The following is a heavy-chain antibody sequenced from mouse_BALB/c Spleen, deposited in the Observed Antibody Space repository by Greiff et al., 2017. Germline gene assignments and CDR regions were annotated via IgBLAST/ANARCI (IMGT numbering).Heavy chain of an antibody. CDR3: ERALATRSTTRFAY. CDR2: INPYNDGT. V-gene: IGHV1-14*01. J-gene: IGHJ3*01. D-gene: IGHD2-4*01. Sequence: QLQESGPELVKPGASVKMSCKASGYTFTSYVMHWVKQKPGQGLEWIGYINPYNDGTKYNEKFKGKATLTSDKSSSTAYMELSSLTSEDSAVYDWERALATRSTTRFAYWGQGTLVTVSA. CDR1: GYTFTSYV.